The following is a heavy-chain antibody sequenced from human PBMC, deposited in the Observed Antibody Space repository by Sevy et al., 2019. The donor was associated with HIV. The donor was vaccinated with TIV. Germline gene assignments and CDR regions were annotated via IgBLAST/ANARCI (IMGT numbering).Heavy chain of an antibody. Sequence: GGSLRLSCAASGFTFSDYYMSWIRQAPGKGLEWISYISSSGSTTYYADSVKGRFTISRDNAKNSLYLQMNSLRAEDTAVYYCAKGASRYSSGWYDFGPPHDFDYWGQGTLVTVSS. V-gene: IGHV3-11*01. CDR2: ISSSGSTT. J-gene: IGHJ4*02. CDR1: GFTFSDYY. CDR3: AKGASRYSSGWYDFGPPHDFDY. D-gene: IGHD6-19*01.